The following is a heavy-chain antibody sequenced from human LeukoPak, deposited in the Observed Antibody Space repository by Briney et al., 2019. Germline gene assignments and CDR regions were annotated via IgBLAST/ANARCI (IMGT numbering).Heavy chain of an antibody. CDR1: GFTFGDYA. CDR2: IRSKAYGGTT. CDR3: TREDSSGYLNY. J-gene: IGHJ4*02. V-gene: IGHV3-49*04. D-gene: IGHD3-22*01. Sequence: PGGSLRLSCTASGFTFGDYAMSWVRQAPGKGLEWVGFIRSKAYGGTTEYAASVKGRFTISRDDSKSIAYLQMNSLKTEDTAVYYCTREDSSGYLNYWGQGTLVAVSS.